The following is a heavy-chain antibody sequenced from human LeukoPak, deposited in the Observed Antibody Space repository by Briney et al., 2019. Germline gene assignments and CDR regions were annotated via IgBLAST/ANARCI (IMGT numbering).Heavy chain of an antibody. CDR1: GYTFTDYY. Sequence: ASVKVSCKASGYTFTDYYIHWVRQAPGQGLEWMGWINPNSGGTNYAQKFQGRVTMTRDTSISTAYMELSRLRSDDTAVYYCARDRDHITMVRGVIVHYYYGMDVWGQGTTVTVSS. J-gene: IGHJ6*02. CDR3: ARDRDHITMVRGVIVHYYYGMDV. V-gene: IGHV1-2*02. CDR2: INPNSGGT. D-gene: IGHD3-10*01.